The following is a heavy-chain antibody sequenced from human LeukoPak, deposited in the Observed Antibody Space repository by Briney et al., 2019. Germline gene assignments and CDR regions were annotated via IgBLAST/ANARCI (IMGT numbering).Heavy chain of an antibody. CDR2: MSYDGGHK. V-gene: IGHV3-30*18. CDR3: AKGQLVDYGMDV. Sequence: GGSLRLSCAASGFTFSSYAMHWVRQAPGKGLEWVAVMSYDGGHKYYADSVKGRFTISRDNSKNTLYLQMNSLRAEDTAVYYCAKGQLVDYGMDVWGQGTTVTVSS. J-gene: IGHJ6*02. D-gene: IGHD2-15*01. CDR1: GFTFSSYA.